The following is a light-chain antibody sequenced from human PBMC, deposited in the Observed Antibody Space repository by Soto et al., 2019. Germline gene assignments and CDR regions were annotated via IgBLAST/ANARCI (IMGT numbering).Light chain of an antibody. J-gene: IGLJ1*01. CDR1: SSDVGGYNY. V-gene: IGLV2-14*01. CDR3: GSYTTSRPRL. CDR2: EVT. Sequence: QSVLTQPASVSASPGESVTISCAGTSSDVGGYNYVSWYQQRPGRAPKLMSYEVTYRPSGVSNPFSGSKSGNTASLTFSGLQAEDEAHYYCGSYTTSRPRLFGNGNKVTV.